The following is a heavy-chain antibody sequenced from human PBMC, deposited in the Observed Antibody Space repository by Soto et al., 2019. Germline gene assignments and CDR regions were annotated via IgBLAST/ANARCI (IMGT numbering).Heavy chain of an antibody. D-gene: IGHD1-26*01. V-gene: IGHV3-30-3*01. CDR3: ARGEGATNFDY. Sequence: QVQLVESGGGVVQPGRSLRLSCAASGFTFSSYAMHWVRQAPGKGLEWVAVISYDGSNKYYADSVKGRFTISRDNSKNTLYLQMNSLRAEDTAVYYCARGEGATNFDYLGQGNLVTVSS. CDR2: ISYDGSNK. CDR1: GFTFSSYA. J-gene: IGHJ4*02.